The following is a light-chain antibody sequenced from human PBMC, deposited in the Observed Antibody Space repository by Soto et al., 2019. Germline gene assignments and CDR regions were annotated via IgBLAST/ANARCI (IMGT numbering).Light chain of an antibody. CDR1: QDISVY. CDR2: SAS. CDR3: QKFNTARLT. V-gene: IGKV1-27*01. J-gene: IGKJ5*01. Sequence: DIQMTQSPSSLSASVGDRVTITCRASQDISVYLAWYQQKPGKVPKLLIYSASTLQSGVPSRFSGSGSGTDFTLTISSLQAEDVATYYCQKFNTARLTFGQGTRLEIK.